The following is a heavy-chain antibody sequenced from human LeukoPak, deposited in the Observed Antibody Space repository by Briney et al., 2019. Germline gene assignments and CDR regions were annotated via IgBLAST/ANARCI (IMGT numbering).Heavy chain of an antibody. CDR2: ITGSGDST. V-gene: IGHV3-23*01. J-gene: IGHJ4*02. D-gene: IGHD3-9*01. CDR3: AKWGDYDILTGYYVSDF. CDR1: GFTFSNAW. Sequence: GGSLRLSCAASGFTFSNAWMSWVRQAPGKGLEWVSAITGSGDSTYYADSVKGRFTISRDNSKNTLYVEMNTLRAEDTAVYYCAKWGDYDILTGYYVSDFWGQGTLVTVSS.